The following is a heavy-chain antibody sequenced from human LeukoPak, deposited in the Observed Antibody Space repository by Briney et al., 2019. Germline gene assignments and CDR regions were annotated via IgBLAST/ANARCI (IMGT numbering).Heavy chain of an antibody. CDR1: GGTFSSSA. J-gene: IGHJ4*02. CDR2: IIPIFGTA. CDR3: ARADIVATIGLFDY. D-gene: IGHD5-12*01. V-gene: IGHV1-69*13. Sequence: ASVKVSCKASGGTFSSSAISWVRQAPGQGLEWMGGIIPIFGTANYAQKFQGRVTITADESTSTAYMELSSLRSEDTAVYYCARADIVATIGLFDYWGQGTLVTVSS.